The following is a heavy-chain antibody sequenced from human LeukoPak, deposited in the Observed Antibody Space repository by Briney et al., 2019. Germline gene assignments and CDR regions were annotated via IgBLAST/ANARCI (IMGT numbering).Heavy chain of an antibody. V-gene: IGHV4-59*01. Sequence: PSETLXLTCTVSGGSISSYYWSWIRQPPGKGLEXIGYIYYSGSTNYNPSLKSRVTISVDTSKNQFSLKLSSVTAADTAVYYCARDREDYGRAFDIWGQGTMVTVSS. J-gene: IGHJ3*02. CDR3: ARDREDYGRAFDI. D-gene: IGHD4-17*01. CDR1: GGSISSYY. CDR2: IYYSGST.